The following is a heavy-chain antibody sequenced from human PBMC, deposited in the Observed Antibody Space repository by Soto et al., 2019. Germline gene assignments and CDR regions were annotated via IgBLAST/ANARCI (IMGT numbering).Heavy chain of an antibody. V-gene: IGHV3-21*01. CDR2: ISSSSSYI. J-gene: IGHJ6*03. Sequence: GGSLRLSCAASGFTVCSYSMNWVRQAPGKGLEWVSSISSSSSYIYYADSVKGRFTISRDNAKNSLYLQMNSLRAEDTAVYYCARGYANYDILTGLRMDYYYYYMDVWGKGTTVTVSS. CDR3: ARGYANYDILTGLRMDYYYYYMDV. CDR1: GFTVCSYS. D-gene: IGHD3-9*01.